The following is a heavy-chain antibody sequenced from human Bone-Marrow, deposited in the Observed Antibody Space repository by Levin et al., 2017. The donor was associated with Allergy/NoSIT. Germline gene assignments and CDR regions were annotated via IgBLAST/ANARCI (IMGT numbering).Heavy chain of an antibody. CDR2: IYPSGSDT. Sequence: RGESLKISCKGSGYSFPTHWIAWVRQMPGKGLEWIGIIYPSGSDTRYSPSFRGRVTISADKSIDTAYLQWSSLKASDTAMYFCARQRASTWYSDSWGQGTLVTVSS. CDR1: GYSFPTHW. CDR3: ARQRASTWYSDS. D-gene: IGHD6-13*01. V-gene: IGHV5-51*01. J-gene: IGHJ4*02.